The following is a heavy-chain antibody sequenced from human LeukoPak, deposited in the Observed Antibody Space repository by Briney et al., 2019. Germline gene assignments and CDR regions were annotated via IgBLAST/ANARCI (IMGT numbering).Heavy chain of an antibody. V-gene: IGHV5-51*01. D-gene: IGHD2-2*01. J-gene: IGHJ4*02. Sequence: GESLKISSKGSGYSFTNFWIGWVRQLPGKGLEWMGIIYPGDSDTRYNPSFQGQVTISADKSISTAYLQWSSLQASDTAMYYCARLGYCSRSTCYAFDYWGQGTLVTVSS. CDR2: IYPGDSDT. CDR3: ARLGYCSRSTCYAFDY. CDR1: GYSFTNFW.